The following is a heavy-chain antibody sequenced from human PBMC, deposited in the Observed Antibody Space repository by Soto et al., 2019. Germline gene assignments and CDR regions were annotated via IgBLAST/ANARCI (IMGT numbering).Heavy chain of an antibody. J-gene: IGHJ4*02. Sequence: GGSLRLSCAASGFTFTNYAMSWVRQAPGKGLEWVSTISGSGGNIYSADSVKGRFAISRDNSKNTLYLQMNSLGAEDTAVYYCAKDGGGKQVYFWGQGTLVTVSS. D-gene: IGHD1-20*01. CDR3: AKDGGGKQVYF. CDR1: GFTFTNYA. CDR2: ISGSGGNI. V-gene: IGHV3-23*01.